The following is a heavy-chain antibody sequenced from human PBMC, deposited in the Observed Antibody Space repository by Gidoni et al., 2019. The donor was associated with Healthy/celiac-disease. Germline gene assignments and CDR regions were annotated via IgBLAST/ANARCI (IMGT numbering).Heavy chain of an antibody. CDR1: GYTFTGYY. J-gene: IGHJ5*02. D-gene: IGHD4-4*01. Sequence: VQLVQSGAEVKKPGASVKVSCKASGYTFTGYYMHWVRQAPGQGLEWMGRINPNSGGTNYAQKCQGRVTMTRDTSISTAYMELSRLRSDDTAVYYCARAPGAVTTIWFDPWGQGTLVTVSS. V-gene: IGHV1-2*06. CDR3: ARAPGAVTTIWFDP. CDR2: INPNSGGT.